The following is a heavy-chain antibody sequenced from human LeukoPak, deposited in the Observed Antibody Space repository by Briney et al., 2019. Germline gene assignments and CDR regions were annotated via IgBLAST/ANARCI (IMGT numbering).Heavy chain of an antibody. CDR2: ISSSSSDI. V-gene: IGHV3-21*01. Sequence: GGSLRLSCAASGFTFSSYSMNWVRQAPGKGLEWVSSISSSSSDIYYGDSVKGRFTISRDNAKNSLYLQMNSLRAEDTAVYYCAELGSTMIGGVWGKGTTVTISS. CDR3: AELGSTMIGGV. D-gene: IGHD3-10*02. CDR1: GFTFSSYS. J-gene: IGHJ6*04.